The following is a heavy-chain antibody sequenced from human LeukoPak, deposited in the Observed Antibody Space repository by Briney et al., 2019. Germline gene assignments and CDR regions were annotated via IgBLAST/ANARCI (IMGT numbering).Heavy chain of an antibody. J-gene: IGHJ6*02. CDR1: GFSLSTSAMC. D-gene: IGHD2-2*01. CDR3: ARTRAWGAGSSGMDV. Sequence: SGPALVKPTRTLTLTCTFSGFSLSTSAMCVSWIRQPPGKALEWLALIDWDDDKYYSTSLKTRLTISKDTSKNQVVLTMTNMDPVDTATYYCARTRAWGAGSSGMDVWGQGTTVTVSS. V-gene: IGHV2-70*01. CDR2: IDWDDDK.